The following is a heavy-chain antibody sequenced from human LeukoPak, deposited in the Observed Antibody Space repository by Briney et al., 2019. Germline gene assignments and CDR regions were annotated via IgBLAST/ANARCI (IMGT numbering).Heavy chain of an antibody. V-gene: IGHV3-64D*06. CDR1: GFTFSTYA. CDR2: ISTNGGST. J-gene: IGHJ4*02. D-gene: IGHD6-19*01. Sequence: GGSLRLSCSASGFTFSTYAMHWVRQAPGKGLECVSAISTNGGSTYYADSVKGRFTISRDNSKNTLFLQMSSLRAEDTVVYYCVKKMTPGIAVAGHFDYWGQGTLVTVSS. CDR3: VKKMTPGIAVAGHFDY.